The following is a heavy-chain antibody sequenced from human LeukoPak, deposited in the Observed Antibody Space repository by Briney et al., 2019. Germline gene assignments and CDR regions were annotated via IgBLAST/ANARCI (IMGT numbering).Heavy chain of an antibody. CDR3: ARSLVVPAAIFHNWFDP. CDR2: IYYSGST. CDR1: GGSVSSGSYY. V-gene: IGHV4-61*01. J-gene: IGHJ5*02. Sequence: PSETLSLTCTVSGGSVSSGSYYWSWIRQPPGKGLEWIGYIYYSGSTNYNPSLKSRVTISVDTSKNQFSLKLSSVTAADTAVYYCARSLVVPAAIFHNWFDPWGQGTLVAVSS. D-gene: IGHD2-2*01.